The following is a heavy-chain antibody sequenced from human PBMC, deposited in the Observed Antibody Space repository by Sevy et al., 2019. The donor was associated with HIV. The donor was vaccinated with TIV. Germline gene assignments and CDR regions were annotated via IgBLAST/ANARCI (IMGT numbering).Heavy chain of an antibody. CDR3: AKGGDRPLAGDSLYLFDY. V-gene: IGHV3-23*01. Sequence: GGSLRLSCAASGFTFSNYAMTWVRQAPGKGLEWVSATSGTGGSTYYADSVKGRFTISRDNSKNTLYLQMNSLRVEDTAIYYCAKGGDRPLAGDSLYLFDYWGQGTLVTVSS. D-gene: IGHD3-3*02. J-gene: IGHJ4*02. CDR2: TSGTGGST. CDR1: GFTFSNYA.